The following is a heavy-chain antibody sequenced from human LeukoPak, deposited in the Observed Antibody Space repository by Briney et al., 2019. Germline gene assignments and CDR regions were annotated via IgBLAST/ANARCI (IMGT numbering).Heavy chain of an antibody. CDR1: GYTFSDYS. D-gene: IGHD6-13*01. J-gene: IGHJ6*02. CDR3: ARAGASASGMDV. Sequence: ASVKVSCKASGYTFSDYSMHWVRQAPGQGLEWMGWINPNSGGTNYAQKFQGRVTMTRDTSISTAYMELSRLRSDDTAVYYCARAGASASGMDVWGQGTTVTVSS. V-gene: IGHV1-2*02. CDR2: INPNSGGT.